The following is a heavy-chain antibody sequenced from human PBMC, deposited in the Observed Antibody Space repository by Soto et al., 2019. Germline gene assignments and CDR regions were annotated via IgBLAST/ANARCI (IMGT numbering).Heavy chain of an antibody. CDR1: GFTFSSYG. CDR3: ARWLSELEGATRPYYYGMDV. Sequence: QTVGSLRLSCAASGFTFSSYGMHWVRQAPGKGLEWVAVIWYDGSNKYYADSVKGRFTISRDNSKNTLYLQMNSLRAEDTAVYYCARWLSELEGATRPYYYGMDVWGQGTTVTVSS. D-gene: IGHD1-26*01. CDR2: IWYDGSNK. J-gene: IGHJ6*02. V-gene: IGHV3-33*01.